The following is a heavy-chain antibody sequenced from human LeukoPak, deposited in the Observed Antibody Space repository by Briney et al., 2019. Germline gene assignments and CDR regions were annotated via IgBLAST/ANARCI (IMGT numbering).Heavy chain of an antibody. CDR2: ISSSSSTI. CDR3: AREAGLWFGELPRFFDY. J-gene: IGHJ4*02. Sequence: GGSLRLSCAASGFTFSSYAMSWVRQAPGKGLEWVSYISSSSSTIYYADSVKGRFTISRDNAKNSLYLQMNSLRAEDTAVYYCAREAGLWFGELPRFFDYWGQGTLVTVSS. D-gene: IGHD3-10*01. V-gene: IGHV3-48*01. CDR1: GFTFSSYA.